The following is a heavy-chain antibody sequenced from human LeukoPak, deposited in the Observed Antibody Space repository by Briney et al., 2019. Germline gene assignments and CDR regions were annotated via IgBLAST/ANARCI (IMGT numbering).Heavy chain of an antibody. J-gene: IGHJ5*02. D-gene: IGHD3-22*01. CDR3: ARVPDSSGRNWVDP. CDR2: IHSSGST. CDR1: GFSISSFY. V-gene: IGHV4-59*01. Sequence: SETLSLTCTVSGFSISSFYWSWIRQPPGKGLEWIGYIHSSGSTNYNSSLKSRVAISVDTSKNQFSLRLSSVSAADTAVYYCARVPDSSGRNWVDPWGQGTLVTVSS.